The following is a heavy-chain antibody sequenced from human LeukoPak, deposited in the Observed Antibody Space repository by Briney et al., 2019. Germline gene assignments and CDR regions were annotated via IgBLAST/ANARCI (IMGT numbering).Heavy chain of an antibody. Sequence: SETLSPSCTVSGGSISSGNYYWNWIRQPAGKGLEWIGRIWADGAPTYRPSLKSRVTISVDTSKNQFSLRLSSVTAADTAVYYCARGRDSRGYQFMGFDSWGQGTLVTVSS. CDR3: ARGRDSRGYQFMGFDS. CDR2: IWADGAP. CDR1: GGSISSGNYY. J-gene: IGHJ4*02. V-gene: IGHV4-61*02. D-gene: IGHD3-22*01.